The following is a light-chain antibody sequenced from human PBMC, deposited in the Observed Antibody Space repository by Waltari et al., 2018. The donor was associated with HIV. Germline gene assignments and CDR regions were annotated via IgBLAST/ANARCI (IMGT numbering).Light chain of an antibody. CDR2: RNN. CDR3: AVWDDSLTGHVV. V-gene: IGLV1-47*01. Sequence: QSVLTQPPSASGTPGQRVTISCSGSRSNIGSNFVYWYQQLTGMAPKLLIYRNNQRPSGVPDRFSGSKSGTSASLAISGLRSEDGADYYCAVWDDSLTGHVVFGGGTKLTVL. J-gene: IGLJ2*01. CDR1: RSNIGSNF.